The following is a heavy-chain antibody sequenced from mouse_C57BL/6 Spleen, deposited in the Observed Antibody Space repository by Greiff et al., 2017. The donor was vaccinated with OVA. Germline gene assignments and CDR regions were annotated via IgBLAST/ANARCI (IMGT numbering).Heavy chain of an antibody. Sequence: EVKLQESGPGLVKPSQSLSLTCSVTGYSITSGYYWNWIRQFPGNKLEWMGYISYDGSNNYNPSLKNRISITRDTSKNQFFLKLNSVTTEDTATYYCASYYGSSYLWFAYWGQGTLVTVSA. J-gene: IGHJ3*01. CDR2: ISYDGSN. CDR3: ASYYGSSYLWFAY. V-gene: IGHV3-6*01. CDR1: GYSITSGYY. D-gene: IGHD1-1*01.